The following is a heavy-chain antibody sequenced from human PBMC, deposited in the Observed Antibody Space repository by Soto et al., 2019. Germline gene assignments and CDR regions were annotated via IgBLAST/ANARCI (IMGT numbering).Heavy chain of an antibody. CDR2: IYSGGST. V-gene: IGHV3-66*01. Sequence: PGGSLRLSCAASGFTVSSNYMSWVRQAPGKGLEWVSVIYSGGSTYYADSVKGRFTISRDNSKNTLYLQMNSLRAEDTAAYYCARDRRRDGYTFYYCYGMDVWGQGTTVTVSS. CDR3: ARDRRRDGYTFYYCYGMDV. J-gene: IGHJ6*02. CDR1: GFTVSSNY. D-gene: IGHD5-12*01.